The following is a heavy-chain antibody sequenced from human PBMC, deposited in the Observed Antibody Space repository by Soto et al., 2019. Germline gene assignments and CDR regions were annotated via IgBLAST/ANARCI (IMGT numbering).Heavy chain of an antibody. Sequence: PSETLSLTCTVSGGSISSYYWSWIRQPPGKGLEWIGYIYYSGSTNYNPSLKSRVTISVDTSKNQFSLKLSSVTAADTAVYYCAREGLVNHWFDPWGQGTLVTVSS. J-gene: IGHJ5*02. V-gene: IGHV4-59*01. CDR1: GGSISSYY. CDR3: AREGLVNHWFDP. CDR2: IYYSGST. D-gene: IGHD6-19*01.